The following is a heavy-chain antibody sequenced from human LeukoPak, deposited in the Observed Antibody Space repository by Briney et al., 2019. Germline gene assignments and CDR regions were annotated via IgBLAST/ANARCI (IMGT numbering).Heavy chain of an antibody. D-gene: IGHD2-2*01. CDR3: ARHPEPGYCSSTSCHESYFDY. CDR1: GFTFSSCA. Sequence: GGSLRLSCAASGFTFSSCAMSWVRQAPGKGLEWVSAISGSGGRPYYADSVKGRLTISRDNAKNMLYLQMNSLRAEDTAVYYCARHPEPGYCSSTSCHESYFDYWGQGTLVTVSS. CDR2: ISGSGGRP. J-gene: IGHJ4*02. V-gene: IGHV3-23*01.